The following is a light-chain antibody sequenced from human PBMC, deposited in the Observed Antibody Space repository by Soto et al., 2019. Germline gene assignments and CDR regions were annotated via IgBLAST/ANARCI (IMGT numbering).Light chain of an antibody. CDR2: GNS. CDR3: QSYDSSLSVVV. V-gene: IGLV1-40*01. CDR1: SSNIGAGYD. Sequence: QSVLTQPPSVSGAPGQRVTISCTGSSSNIGAGYDVHWYQQLPGTAPKLLIYGNSNRPSGVPDRFSGSKSGTSASLAITGLQALDEADYYCQSYDSSLSVVVFGGGTKLTVL. J-gene: IGLJ2*01.